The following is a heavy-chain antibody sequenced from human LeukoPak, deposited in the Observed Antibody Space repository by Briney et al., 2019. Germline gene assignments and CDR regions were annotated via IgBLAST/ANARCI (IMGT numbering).Heavy chain of an antibody. CDR2: ISNDESTI. CDR3: ARDVGT. Sequence: GGSLRLSCAASGFTFSSYWMHWVRQAPGKGPVWVSLISNDESTIIYADSVKGRFTISRDNAKNTLYLQMSSLRAEDTAVYYCARDVGTWGQGTLVTVSS. D-gene: IGHD7-27*01. V-gene: IGHV3-74*01. J-gene: IGHJ5*02. CDR1: GFTFSSYW.